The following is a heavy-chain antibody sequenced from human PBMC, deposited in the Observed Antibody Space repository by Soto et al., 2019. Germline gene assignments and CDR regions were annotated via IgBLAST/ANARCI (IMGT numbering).Heavy chain of an antibody. V-gene: IGHV4-4*02. J-gene: IGHJ5*02. Sequence: QVQLQESGPGLVKPSGTLSLTCAVSGGSISSSNWWSWVRQPSGKGLEWIGEIYHSGSTNYNPSLQSRVTISVDKSKNQFSLKLSSVTAADTAVYYCARDYMVRGVMRWFDPWGQGTLVTVSS. D-gene: IGHD3-10*01. CDR3: ARDYMVRGVMRWFDP. CDR2: IYHSGST. CDR1: GGSISSSNW.